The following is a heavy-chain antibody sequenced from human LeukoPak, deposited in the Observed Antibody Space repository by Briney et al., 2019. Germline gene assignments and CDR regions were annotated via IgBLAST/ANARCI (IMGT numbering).Heavy chain of an antibody. CDR2: IHHSGDT. J-gene: IGHJ4*02. CDR1: GVSVISSY. Sequence: SETLSLTCTVSGVSVISSYWSWVRQPPGKGLEYIGFIHHSGDTKYNPSLKSRVTMSVDTSKSQFSLRLSSVTAADSAVYYCARHNGVSYLDYWAQGSLVTVSS. V-gene: IGHV4-59*02. D-gene: IGHD2-8*01. CDR3: ARHNGVSYLDY.